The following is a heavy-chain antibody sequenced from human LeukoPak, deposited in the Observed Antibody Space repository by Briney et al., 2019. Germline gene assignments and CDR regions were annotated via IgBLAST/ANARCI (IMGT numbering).Heavy chain of an antibody. D-gene: IGHD1-26*01. CDR2: IASDGSST. CDR1: GFTFSSYW. V-gene: IGHV3-74*01. Sequence: GGSLRLSCAASGFTFSSYWMNWVRQAPGKGLVWVSRIASDGSSTTYADSVKGRFTISRDNSKNTLYLQMDSLRAEDTAVYACVKDHRDSGNYYYYYGMDVWGQGTTVAVSS. J-gene: IGHJ6*02. CDR3: VKDHRDSGNYYYYYGMDV.